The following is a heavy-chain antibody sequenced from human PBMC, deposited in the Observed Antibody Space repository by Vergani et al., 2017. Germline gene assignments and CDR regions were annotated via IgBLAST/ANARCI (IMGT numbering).Heavy chain of an antibody. V-gene: IGHV4-61*02. D-gene: IGHD2-15*01. Sequence: QVQLQASGPGRVKPSQTLSLTCTMSGGSISAGYYFWSWIRQPAGKGLEWLGHISASGNASHSPSLKTRVSMSVDTSKNQFSLTVTSMTAADTAIYFCARRSGGYYSGGKFHPLRTAFDVWGHGTVVTVSS. CDR3: ARRSGGYYSGGKFHPLRTAFDV. J-gene: IGHJ3*01. CDR1: GGSISAGYYF. CDR2: ISASGNA.